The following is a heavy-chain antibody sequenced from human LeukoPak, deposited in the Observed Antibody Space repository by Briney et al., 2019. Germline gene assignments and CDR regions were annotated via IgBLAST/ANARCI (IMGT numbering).Heavy chain of an antibody. Sequence: ASVKVSCKTSGYRFTDYYMHWVRQAPGQGLERMGWINPNSGGTSSAQKFQGRVTMTRDTSITTVYMEVSWLTSDDTATYYCARADRLDGGPYLIGPWGQGTLVTVSS. J-gene: IGHJ5*02. V-gene: IGHV1-2*02. CDR1: GYRFTDYY. D-gene: IGHD2-21*01. CDR3: ARADRLDGGPYLIGP. CDR2: INPNSGGT.